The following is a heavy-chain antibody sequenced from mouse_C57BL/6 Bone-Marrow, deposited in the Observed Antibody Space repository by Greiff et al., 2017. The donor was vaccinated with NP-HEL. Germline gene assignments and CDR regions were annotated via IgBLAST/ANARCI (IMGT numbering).Heavy chain of an antibody. J-gene: IGHJ3*01. CDR2: IWSGGST. D-gene: IGHD1-1*01. Sequence: VKLMESGPGLVQPSQSLSITCTVSGFSLTSYGVHWVRQSPGKGLEWLGVIWSGGSTDYNAAFISRLSISKDNSKSQVFFKMNSLQADDTAIYYCARGNYYGSSLFAYWGQGTLVTVAA. V-gene: IGHV2-2*01. CDR1: GFSLTSYG. CDR3: ARGNYYGSSLFAY.